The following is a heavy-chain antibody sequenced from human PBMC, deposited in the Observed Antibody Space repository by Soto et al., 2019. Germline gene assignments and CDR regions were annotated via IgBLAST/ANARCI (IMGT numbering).Heavy chain of an antibody. CDR3: AGPGYSSQDY. CDR1: GFTFSSHA. D-gene: IGHD5-18*01. J-gene: IGHJ4*02. CDR2: ISGGGGST. Sequence: EVQLLESGGGLVQPGGSLRLSCTASGFTFSSHAMSWVRQAPGKGLEWVSAISGGGGSTYYADSVKGRFTISRDNSKNTLYLQMNSLRAEDTAVYYCAGPGYSSQDYWGQGALVTVSS. V-gene: IGHV3-23*01.